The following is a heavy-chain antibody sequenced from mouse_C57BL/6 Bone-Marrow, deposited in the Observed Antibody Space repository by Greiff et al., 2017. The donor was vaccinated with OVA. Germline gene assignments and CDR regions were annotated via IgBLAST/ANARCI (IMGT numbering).Heavy chain of an antibody. CDR1: GFTFSSYA. V-gene: IGHV5-9-1*02. CDR2: ISSGGDYI. Sequence: EVKLMESGEGLVKPGGSLKLSCAASGFTFSSYAMSWVRQTPEKRLEWVAYISSGGDYIYYADTVKGRFTISRDNARNTLYLQMSSLQSEDTAMYYCTRLGTVVGNFDYWGQGTTLTVSS. J-gene: IGHJ2*01. CDR3: TRLGTVVGNFDY. D-gene: IGHD1-1*01.